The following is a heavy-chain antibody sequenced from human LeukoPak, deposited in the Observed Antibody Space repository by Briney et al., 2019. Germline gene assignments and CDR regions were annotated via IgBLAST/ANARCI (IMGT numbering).Heavy chain of an antibody. V-gene: IGHV3-30-3*01. J-gene: IGHJ4*02. CDR3: AKEAGAVAVN. Sequence: GGSLRLSCAASGFTFSSYAMHWVRQAPGKGLEWVAVISYDGSNKYYADSVKGRFTISRDNSKNTLYLQMNSLRAEDTAVYYCAKEAGAVAVNWGQGTLVTVSS. D-gene: IGHD6-19*01. CDR2: ISYDGSNK. CDR1: GFTFSSYA.